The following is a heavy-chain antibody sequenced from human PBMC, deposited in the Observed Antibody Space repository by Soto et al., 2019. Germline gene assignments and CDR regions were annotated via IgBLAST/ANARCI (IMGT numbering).Heavy chain of an antibody. CDR2: INAGNGNT. CDR3: ARHPERIAQIGWFDP. CDR1: GYTFTSYA. D-gene: IGHD6-13*01. J-gene: IGHJ5*02. V-gene: IGHV1-3*01. Sequence: GASVKVSCKASGYTFTSYAMHWVRQAPGQRLEWMGWINAGNGNTKYSQKFQGRVTITRDTSASTAYMELSSLRSEDTAVYYCARHPERIAQIGWFDPWGQGTLVTVS.